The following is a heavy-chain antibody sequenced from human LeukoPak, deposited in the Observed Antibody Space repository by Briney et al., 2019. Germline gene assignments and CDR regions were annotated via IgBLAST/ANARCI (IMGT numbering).Heavy chain of an antibody. J-gene: IGHJ4*02. CDR3: ASLPPGFDF. CDR1: GGSFSGYS. CDR2: INPSGTT. Sequence: PSETLSLTCAVSGGSFSGYSWSWIRQPPGKGLEWIGEINPSGTTNYNPSLKSRVTISVDTSKNQFSLKLISVTAADTAVYYCASLPPGFDFWGQGTLVTVSS. V-gene: IGHV4-34*01.